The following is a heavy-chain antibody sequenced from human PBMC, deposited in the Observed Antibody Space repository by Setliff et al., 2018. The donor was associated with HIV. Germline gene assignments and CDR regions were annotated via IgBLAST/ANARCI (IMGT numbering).Heavy chain of an antibody. CDR3: TKGRLGQADY. CDR2: IYYSGST. V-gene: IGHV4-59*01. CDR1: GDSISASY. D-gene: IGHD4-17*01. J-gene: IGHJ4*02. Sequence: SENLSLTCAVSGDSISASYWNWIRQFPGGGLEWIGYIYYSGSTKYNPSLKRRVTISIDKSRKYFSLKLPSVTAADTAMYFCTKGRLGQADYWGQGTLVTVS.